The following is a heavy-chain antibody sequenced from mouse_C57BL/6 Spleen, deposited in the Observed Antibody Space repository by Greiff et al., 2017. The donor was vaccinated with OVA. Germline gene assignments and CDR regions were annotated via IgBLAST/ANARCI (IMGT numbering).Heavy chain of an antibody. J-gene: IGHJ3*01. Sequence: VQLQQPGAELVKPGASVKVSCKASGYTFTSYWMHWVKQRPGQGLEWIGRIHPSDSDTNYNQKFKGKATLTVDKSSSTAYMQLSSLTSEDSAVYYCAMCGIYYDYEFAYWGQGTLVTVSA. CDR1: GYTFTSYW. CDR2: IHPSDSDT. V-gene: IGHV1-74*01. D-gene: IGHD2-4*01. CDR3: AMCGIYYDYEFAY.